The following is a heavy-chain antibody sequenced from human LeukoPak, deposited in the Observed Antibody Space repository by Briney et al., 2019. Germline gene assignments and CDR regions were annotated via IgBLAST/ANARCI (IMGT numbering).Heavy chain of an antibody. V-gene: IGHV3-15*01. D-gene: IGHD3-16*01. CDR3: TTGLRMITFGGANTYFDP. Sequence: PGGSLRLSCAASGFTFSNAWMSWVRQAPGKGLEWVGRIKSKTDGGTTDYAAPVKGRVTISRDDSKNTLYLQMNSLKTEDTAVYYCTTGLRMITFGGANTYFDPWGQGTPVTVSS. CDR1: GFTFSNAW. CDR2: IKSKTDGGTT. J-gene: IGHJ5*02.